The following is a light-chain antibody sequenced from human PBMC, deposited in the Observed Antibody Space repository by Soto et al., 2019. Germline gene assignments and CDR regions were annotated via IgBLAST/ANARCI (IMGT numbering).Light chain of an antibody. J-gene: IGLJ2*01. CDR3: QSYDSTLSGSRVV. V-gene: IGLV1-40*01. CDR1: SSNIRASYD. Sequence: QPVLTQPPSVSGDPGQRVSISCSGSSSNIRASYDVHWYEQLPGKAPKLLISGDNNRPSGVPDRFSASKSGTSASLTITGLQDEDEADYYCQSYDSTLSGSRVVFGGGTKLTVL. CDR2: GDN.